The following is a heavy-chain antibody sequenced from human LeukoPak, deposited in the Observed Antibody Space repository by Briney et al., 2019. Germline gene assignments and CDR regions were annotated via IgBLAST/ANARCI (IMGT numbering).Heavy chain of an antibody. D-gene: IGHD2-2*01. CDR3: AVGSVVVVPAAMGGYYYYGMDV. CDR1: GYSFTSYW. V-gene: IGHV5-10-1*01. Sequence: GESLRISRKGSGYSFTSYWISWVRQMPGEGLEWMGRIDPSDSYPNYSPSFQGHVTISADKSISTAYLQWSSLKASDTAMYYCAVGSVVVVPAAMGGYYYYGMDVWGKGTTVTVSS. J-gene: IGHJ6*04. CDR2: IDPSDSYP.